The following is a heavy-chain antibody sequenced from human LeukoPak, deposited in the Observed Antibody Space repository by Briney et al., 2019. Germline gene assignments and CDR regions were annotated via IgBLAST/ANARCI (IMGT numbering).Heavy chain of an antibody. V-gene: IGHV3-21*01. Sequence: GGSLRLSCAASGFTFSSYSMNWVRQAPGKGLEWVSSISSSSSYIYYADSVKGRFTISRDNAKNSLYLQMNSLRAEDTAVYYCARVGPLLGYCSCTSCYRSGHAFDIWGQGTMVTVSS. CDR2: ISSSSSYI. CDR1: GFTFSSYS. D-gene: IGHD2-2*01. J-gene: IGHJ3*02. CDR3: ARVGPLLGYCSCTSCYRSGHAFDI.